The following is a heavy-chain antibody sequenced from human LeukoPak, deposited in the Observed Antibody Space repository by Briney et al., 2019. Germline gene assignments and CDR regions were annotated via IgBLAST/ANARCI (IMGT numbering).Heavy chain of an antibody. CDR3: ARDLGDSCSSYAFDI. CDR1: GFTFSSYG. D-gene: IGHD6-6*01. Sequence: GGSLRLSCAASGFTFSSYGMHWIRQAPGKGLEWVAFIRYDGSNKYYADSVKGRFTISRENSKNTLYLQMNSLRAEDTAVYYCARDLGDSCSSYAFDIWGQGTMVTVSS. CDR2: IRYDGSNK. J-gene: IGHJ3*02. V-gene: IGHV3-30*02.